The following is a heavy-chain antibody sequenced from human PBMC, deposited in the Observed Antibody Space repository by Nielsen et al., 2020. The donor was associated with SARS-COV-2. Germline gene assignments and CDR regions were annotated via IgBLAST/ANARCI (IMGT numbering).Heavy chain of an antibody. J-gene: IGHJ6*02. CDR1: GGTFSSYA. D-gene: IGHD5-12*01. CDR2: IIPILGIA. CDR3: ARSVSGYDSYYYYGMDV. V-gene: IGHV1-69*04. Sequence: SVKVSCKASGGTFSSYAISWARQAPGQGLEWMGRIIPILGIANYAQKFQGRVTITADKSTSTAYMELSSLRSEDTAVYYCARSVSGYDSYYYYGMDVWGQGTTVTVSS.